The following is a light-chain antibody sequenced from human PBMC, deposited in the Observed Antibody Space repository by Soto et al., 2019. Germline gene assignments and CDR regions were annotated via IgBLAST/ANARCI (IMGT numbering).Light chain of an antibody. CDR2: QAS. CDR3: LQYSRYSA. Sequence: DIKLTQSPATLSASVGERVTITCRASQSINIYLAWYRQKPGKAPELLIYQASILEPGVPSRFSGRGSGTEFTLTISSLQPDDFAAYYCLQYSRYSAFGQGTKVDI. V-gene: IGKV1-5*03. J-gene: IGKJ2*01. CDR1: QSINIY.